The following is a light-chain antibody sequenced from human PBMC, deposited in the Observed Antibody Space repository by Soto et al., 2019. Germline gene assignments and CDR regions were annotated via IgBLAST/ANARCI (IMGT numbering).Light chain of an antibody. CDR3: IHCVERSPVG. CDR2: GAP. Sequence: EIVLTQSPGTLSLSPGERATLSCRASETVTSTHLAWYQQKPGQAPRLLIYGAPSRATGIPDRFSGSGSGTDFTLTISRLEPEDFALYYCIHCVERSPVGFGRGTRLDIK. V-gene: IGKV3-20*01. J-gene: IGKJ3*01. CDR1: ETVTSTH.